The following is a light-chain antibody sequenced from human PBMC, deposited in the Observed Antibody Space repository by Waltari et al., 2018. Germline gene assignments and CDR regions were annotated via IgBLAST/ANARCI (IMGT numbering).Light chain of an antibody. CDR2: WAS. J-gene: IGKJ2*01. CDR3: QQCYSTPYT. CDR1: QNLLYNSDNKNF. V-gene: IGKV4-1*01. Sequence: DIVMTQSPDSLAVSLGERITIHCRSSQNLLYNSDNKNFLAWFQQKPAQPPKLLIYWASTRESGVPDRFSGSGSGTEFTLTISSLQAADVAVYYCQQCYSTPYTFGQGTKLEIK.